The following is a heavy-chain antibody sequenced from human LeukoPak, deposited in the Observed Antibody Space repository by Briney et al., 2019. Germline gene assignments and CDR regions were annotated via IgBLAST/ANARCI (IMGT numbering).Heavy chain of an antibody. Sequence: PGGSLRLSCAASGFTFSSYAMSWVRQAAGKGLEWVSAISGSGGSTYYADSVKGRFTISRDNSKNTLYLQMNSLRAEDTAVYYCAKDLWFGELLYYGMDVWGQGTTVTVSS. CDR2: ISGSGGST. V-gene: IGHV3-23*01. CDR1: GFTFSSYA. J-gene: IGHJ6*02. D-gene: IGHD3-10*01. CDR3: AKDLWFGELLYYGMDV.